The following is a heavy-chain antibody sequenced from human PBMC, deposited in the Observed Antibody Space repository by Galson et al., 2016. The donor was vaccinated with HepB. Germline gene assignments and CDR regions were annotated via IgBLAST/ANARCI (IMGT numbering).Heavy chain of an antibody. CDR1: GLPFSTYS. J-gene: IGHJ3*02. Sequence: SLRLSCAASGLPFSTYSMNWVRQAPGKGLEWVSYIRSDSSYIYYADSVNGRFTISRDNAKNSLSLRMNSLGAEDTAVYSCVRDSHFGAFDIWGQGTMVTVSS. CDR2: IRSDSSYI. V-gene: IGHV3-21*01. CDR3: VRDSHFGAFDI. D-gene: IGHD3-10*01.